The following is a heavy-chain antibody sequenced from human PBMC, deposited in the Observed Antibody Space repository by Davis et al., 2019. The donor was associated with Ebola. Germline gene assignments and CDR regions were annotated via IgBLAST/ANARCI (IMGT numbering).Heavy chain of an antibody. D-gene: IGHD1-26*01. Sequence: AASVKVSCKASGYTFTSYYMHWVRQAPGQGLEWMGWISAYNGNTNYAQKLQGRVTMTTDTSTSTAYMELRSLRSDDTAVYYCARDVVVGPIDYWGQGTLVTVSS. CDR2: ISAYNGNT. CDR1: GYTFTSYY. CDR3: ARDVVVGPIDY. J-gene: IGHJ4*02. V-gene: IGHV1-18*04.